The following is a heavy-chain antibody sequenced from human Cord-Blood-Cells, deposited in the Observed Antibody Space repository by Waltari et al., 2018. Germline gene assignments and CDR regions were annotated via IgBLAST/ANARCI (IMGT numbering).Heavy chain of an antibody. CDR1: GGTFSSYA. V-gene: IGHV1-69*01. CDR3: ASGVVPAARGAFDI. CDR2: IIPIFGTA. J-gene: IGHJ3*02. D-gene: IGHD2-2*01. Sequence: QVQLVQSGAEVKKSGSSVKVSCKASGGTFSSYAISWVRQAPGKGLGWKGGIIPIFGTANYAQKFQGRVTITADESTSTAYMELSSLRSEDTAVYYCASGVVPAARGAFDIWGQGTMVTVSS.